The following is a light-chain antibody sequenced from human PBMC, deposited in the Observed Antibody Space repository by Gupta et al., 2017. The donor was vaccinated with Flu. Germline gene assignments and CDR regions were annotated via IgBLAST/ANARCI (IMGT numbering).Light chain of an antibody. Sequence: EIVLTQSPGTLSLSPGERATLSCRASQSGSSSYLAWYQQKPGQAPRLLIYGASSRATGIPDRFSGSGSGADFTLTISRLEPEDSAVYYCQQYGSSPWTFGQGTKVEIK. CDR2: GAS. V-gene: IGKV3-20*01. CDR1: QSGSSSY. CDR3: QQYGSSPWT. J-gene: IGKJ1*01.